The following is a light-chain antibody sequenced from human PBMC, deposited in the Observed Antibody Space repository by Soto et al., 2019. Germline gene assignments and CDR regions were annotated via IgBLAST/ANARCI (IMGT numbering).Light chain of an antibody. CDR3: QQYGSSGT. J-gene: IGKJ1*01. CDR2: GAS. Sequence: EIVLTESPPTLSVSPGERVTLSCRASQSVDINLAWYQQKPGQAPRLLIYGASTRATGIPDRFSGSGSGTDFTLTISRLEPEDFAVYYCQQYGSSGTFGQGTKVDIK. CDR1: QSVDIN. V-gene: IGKV3-20*01.